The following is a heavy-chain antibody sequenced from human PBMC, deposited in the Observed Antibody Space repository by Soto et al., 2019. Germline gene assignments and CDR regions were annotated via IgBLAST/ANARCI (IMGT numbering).Heavy chain of an antibody. Sequence: SETLSLTCTVSGGSISSSSYYWGWIRQPPGKGLEWIGSIYYSGSTYYNPSLKSGVTISVDTAKNQFSLKLSSVTAADTAVYYCARGNILTGQYYFDYWGQGTLVTVSS. V-gene: IGHV4-39*01. CDR2: IYYSGST. CDR3: ARGNILTGQYYFDY. D-gene: IGHD3-9*01. CDR1: GGSISSSSYY. J-gene: IGHJ4*02.